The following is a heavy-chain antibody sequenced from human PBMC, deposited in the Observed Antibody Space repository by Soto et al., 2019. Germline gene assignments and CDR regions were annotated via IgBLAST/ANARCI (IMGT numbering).Heavy chain of an antibody. CDR2: IYYSGTT. V-gene: IGHV4-31*03. J-gene: IGHJ6*02. Sequence: PSETLSLTCTVSGGSISSGGYYWNWIRQHPGKGLEWIGYIYYSGTTYYNTSLKSRVTISVDTSKNQFSLKLSSVTAADTAVYYCAASCVGCGGFNYYGMDVWGQGTTVT. D-gene: IGHD2-21*01. CDR3: AASCVGCGGFNYYGMDV. CDR1: GGSISSGGYY.